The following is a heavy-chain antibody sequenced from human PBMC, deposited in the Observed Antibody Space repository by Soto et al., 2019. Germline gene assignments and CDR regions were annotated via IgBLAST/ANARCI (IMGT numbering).Heavy chain of an antibody. CDR2: IGTAGDT. CDR3: ARGVTTGGYYYYMDV. J-gene: IGHJ6*03. D-gene: IGHD4-4*01. Sequence: EVQLVESGGGLVQPGGSLRLSCAASGFTFSSYDMHWVRQATGKGLEWVSAIGTAGDTYYPGSVKGRFTISRENAKNSLYLPMNSLRAGDTAVYYCARGVTTGGYYYYMDVWGKGTTVTVSS. V-gene: IGHV3-13*01. CDR1: GFTFSSYD.